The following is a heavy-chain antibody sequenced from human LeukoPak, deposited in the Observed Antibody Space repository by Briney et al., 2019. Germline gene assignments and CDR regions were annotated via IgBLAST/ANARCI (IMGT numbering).Heavy chain of an antibody. Sequence: AASVNVSCKASGGTFSSYAISWVRQAPGQGLEWMGGIIPIFGTANYAQKFQGGVTITADESTSTAYMELSSLRSEDTAVYYCARGYSSSWYYFDYWGQGTLVTVSS. V-gene: IGHV1-69*01. CDR3: ARGYSSSWYYFDY. J-gene: IGHJ4*02. CDR1: GGTFSSYA. CDR2: IIPIFGTA. D-gene: IGHD6-13*01.